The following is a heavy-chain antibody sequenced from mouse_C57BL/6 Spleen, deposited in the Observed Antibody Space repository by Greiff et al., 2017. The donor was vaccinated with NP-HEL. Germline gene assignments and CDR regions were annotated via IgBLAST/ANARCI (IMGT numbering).Heavy chain of an antibody. J-gene: IGHJ4*01. D-gene: IGHD1-1*01. CDR1: GYAFSSYW. CDR3: ARSAYYGSSEGYYYAMDY. V-gene: IGHV1-80*01. Sequence: VHLVESGAELVKPGASVKISCKASGYAFSSYWMNWVKQRPGKGLEWIGQIYPGDGDTNYNGKFKGKATLTADKSSSTAYMQLSSLTSEDSAVYFCARSAYYGSSEGYYYAMDYWGQGTSVTVSS. CDR2: IYPGDGDT.